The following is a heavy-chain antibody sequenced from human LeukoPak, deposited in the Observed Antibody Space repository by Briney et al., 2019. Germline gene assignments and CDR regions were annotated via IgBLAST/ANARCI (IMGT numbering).Heavy chain of an antibody. V-gene: IGHV1-8*03. CDR1: GYTFTGYY. J-gene: IGHJ3*02. CDR2: MNPNSGDT. CDR3: ARAGDFWAFDI. Sequence: ASVKVSCKASGYTFTGYYMHWVRQATGQGLEWMGWMNPNSGDTGYAQKFQGRVTITRNTSISTAYMELSSLRSEDTAVYYCARAGDFWAFDIWGQGTMVTVSS. D-gene: IGHD3-3*01.